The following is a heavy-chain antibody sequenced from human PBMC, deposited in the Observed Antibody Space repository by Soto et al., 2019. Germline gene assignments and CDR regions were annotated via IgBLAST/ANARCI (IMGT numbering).Heavy chain of an antibody. D-gene: IGHD2-8*01. CDR3: AKNGQPPYYYYGLDV. CDR1: GYTFTRYG. J-gene: IGHJ6*02. Sequence: GASVKVSSKASGYTFTRYGISWVRQAPGQGLEWMGWISGYNGDANYAQRFQGRVSMTIDTSTTTAYMELRTLTPDDTAVYYCAKNGQPPYYYYGLDVWGQGTTVTVSS. V-gene: IGHV1-18*01. CDR2: ISGYNGDA.